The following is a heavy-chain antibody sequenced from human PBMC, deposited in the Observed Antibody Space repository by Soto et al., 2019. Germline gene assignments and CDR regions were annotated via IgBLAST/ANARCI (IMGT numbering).Heavy chain of an antibody. CDR3: AKSATVPAAIAY. CDR2: INAGNGNT. Sequence: GASVKASCKASGYTFTSYAMHWVRQAPGQRLEWMGWINAGNGNTKYSQKFQGRVTITRDTSASTAYMELSSLRSEDTAVYYCAKSATVPAAIAYWGQGTLVTVSS. V-gene: IGHV1-3*01. CDR1: GYTFTSYA. J-gene: IGHJ4*02. D-gene: IGHD2-2*02.